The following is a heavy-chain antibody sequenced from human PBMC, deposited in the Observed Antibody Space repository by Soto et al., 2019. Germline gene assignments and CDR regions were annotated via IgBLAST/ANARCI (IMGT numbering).Heavy chain of an antibody. Sequence: GASVKVSCKASGGTFSSYAISWVRQAPGQGLEWMGGIIPTFGTANYAQKFQGRVTITADESTSTAYMELSSLRSEDTAVYYCARSLEDIVVVVAATNLYGMDVWGQGTTVTVSS. CDR3: ARSLEDIVVVVAATNLYGMDV. V-gene: IGHV1-69*13. J-gene: IGHJ6*02. CDR2: IIPTFGTA. CDR1: GGTFSSYA. D-gene: IGHD2-15*01.